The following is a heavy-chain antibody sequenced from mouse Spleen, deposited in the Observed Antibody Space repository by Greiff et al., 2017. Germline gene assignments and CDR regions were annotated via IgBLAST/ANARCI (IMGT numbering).Heavy chain of an antibody. CDR2: IWSGGST. Sequence: VQLQESGPGLVQPSQSLSITCTVSGFSLTSYGVHWVRQSPGKGLEWLGVIWSGGSTDYNAAFISRLSISKDNSKSQLFFKMNSLQADDTAIYYCASSNWDATGYYFDYWGQGTTLTVSS. CDR1: GFSLTSYG. V-gene: IGHV2-2*01. CDR3: ASSNWDATGYYFDY. D-gene: IGHD4-1*01. J-gene: IGHJ2*01.